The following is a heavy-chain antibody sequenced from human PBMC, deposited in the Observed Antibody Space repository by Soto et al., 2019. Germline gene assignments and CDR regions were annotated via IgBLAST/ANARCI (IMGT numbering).Heavy chain of an antibody. CDR3: ARERRYYGDGDIVATIGWELDY. CDR1: GFTFSSYA. CDR2: ISYDGSNK. D-gene: IGHD5-12*01. Sequence: GGSLRLSCAASGFTFSSYAMHWVRQAPGKGLEWVAVISYDGSNKYYTDSVKGRFTISRDTSKNTLYLQMNSLRAEDTAVYYCARERRYYGDGDIVATIGWELDYWGQGTLVTVSS. J-gene: IGHJ4*02. V-gene: IGHV3-30*04.